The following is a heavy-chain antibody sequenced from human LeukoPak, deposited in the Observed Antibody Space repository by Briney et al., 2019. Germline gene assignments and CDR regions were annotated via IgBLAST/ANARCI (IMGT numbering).Heavy chain of an antibody. D-gene: IGHD2-15*01. V-gene: IGHV1-8*01. Sequence: ASVKVSCKASGYTFTSYDINWVRQATGQGLEWMGWMNPNSGNTGYAQKFQGRVTMTRNTSISTAYMELSSLRSEDAAVYYCARAVAPTPDYYYMDVWGQGTLVTVSS. CDR3: ARAVAPTPDYYYMDV. CDR2: MNPNSGNT. CDR1: GYTFTSYD. J-gene: IGHJ6*03.